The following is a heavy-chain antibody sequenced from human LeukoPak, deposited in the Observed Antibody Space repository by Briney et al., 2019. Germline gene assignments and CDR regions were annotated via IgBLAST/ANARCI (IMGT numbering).Heavy chain of an antibody. J-gene: IGHJ3*02. V-gene: IGHV3-21*01. D-gene: IGHD6-13*01. CDR3: ARPFNSIATAGTYYDAFDI. CDR2: ISSSSSYI. Sequence: GGSLRLSCAASGFTFSSYSMNWVRQAPGKGLEWVSSISSSSSYIYYADSVKGRFTISRDNAKNSLYLQMNSLRAEDTAVYYCARPFNSIATAGTYYDAFDIWGQGTMVTVSS. CDR1: GFTFSSYS.